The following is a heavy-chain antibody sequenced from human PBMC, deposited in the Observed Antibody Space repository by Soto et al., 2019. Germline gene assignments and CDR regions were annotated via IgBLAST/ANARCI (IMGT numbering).Heavy chain of an antibody. CDR3: ARDLCPLGSESACTTLGLDF. CDR2: LKSDNGGA. J-gene: IGHJ6*02. Sequence: ASVKVSCKASGYTFTGHYMHWVRQVSGKGREYLGWLKSDNGGAYSAPKFQGRVTFTRDTSTTTAYMELSGLRSDDTAVYFCARDLCPLGSESACTTLGLDFWGQGTTVTVSS. CDR1: GYTFTGHY. D-gene: IGHD1-1*01. V-gene: IGHV1-2*02.